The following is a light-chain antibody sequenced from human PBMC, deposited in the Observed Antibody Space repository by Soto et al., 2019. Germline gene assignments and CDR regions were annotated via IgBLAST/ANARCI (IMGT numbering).Light chain of an antibody. CDR3: QQYNNWPFT. CDR2: GAS. CDR1: QSVSSN. J-gene: IGKJ3*01. V-gene: IGKV3D-15*01. Sequence: EIVMTQSPATLSVSPGERGTLSCRASQSVSSNLAWYQQKPGQAPRLLMYGASTRATGIPARFSGSRSGTEFTLTISSLQSEDFAVYYCQQYNNWPFTFGPGTKVDI.